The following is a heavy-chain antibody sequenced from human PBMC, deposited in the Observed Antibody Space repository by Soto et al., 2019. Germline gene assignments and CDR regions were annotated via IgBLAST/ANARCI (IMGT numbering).Heavy chain of an antibody. V-gene: IGHV3-30*18. CDR2: ISFDGSNH. D-gene: IGHD6-13*01. CDR1: GLTFSNYG. CDR3: AKEIRHEQLVPIYAMDV. Sequence: QVQLVDSGGGVVQPGRSLRLSCAASGLTFSNYGMHWVRQAPGTGLVWVAVISFDGSNHYYADSMKSRFTISRDNYMTTLDLQRNSRRPEDTSVYFCAKEIRHEQLVPIYAMDVGGQGTTVIV. J-gene: IGHJ6*02.